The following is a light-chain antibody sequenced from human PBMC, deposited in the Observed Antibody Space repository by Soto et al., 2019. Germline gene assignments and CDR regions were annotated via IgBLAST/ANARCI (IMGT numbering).Light chain of an antibody. V-gene: IGLV8-61*01. J-gene: IGLJ2*01. CDR3: VLYMGSGISV. CDR2: STT. Sequence: QTVVTQEPSFSMSPGGTVTLTCGLTSGSVSTSNYPSWHQQTPGQAPRTLIYSTTTRSSGVPDRFSGSILGNRAALTITGAQADDESDYYCVLYMGSGISVFGGGTKLTVL. CDR1: SGSVSTSNY.